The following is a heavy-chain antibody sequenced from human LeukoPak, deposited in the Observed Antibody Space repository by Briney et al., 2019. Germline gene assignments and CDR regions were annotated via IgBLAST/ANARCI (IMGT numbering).Heavy chain of an antibody. CDR3: ASVDYCGSGDVFVI. Sequence: GASVKVSCKASGYTFTSYAINWVRQAPGQGLEWMGWINTNTGHPTYAQGFTGRIVFSLETSVSTAYLQISSLKAEDTAVYYCASVDYCGSGDVFVIWGQGTMVTVSS. CDR2: INTNTGHP. CDR1: GYTFTSYA. D-gene: IGHD3-10*01. V-gene: IGHV7-4-1*02. J-gene: IGHJ3*02.